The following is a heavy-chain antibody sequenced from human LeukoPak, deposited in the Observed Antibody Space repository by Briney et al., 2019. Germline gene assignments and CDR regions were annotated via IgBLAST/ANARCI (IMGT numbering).Heavy chain of an antibody. CDR1: GYTFTGYY. D-gene: IGHD3-10*01. Sequence: ASVKVSCKASGYTFTGYYMHWVRQAPGQGLEWMGWINPNSGGTNYAQKFQGRVTMTRDTSISTAYMELSRLRSDDTAVYYCARRAHHYYGSGSYYNVRSIGWFDPWGQGALVTVSS. CDR3: ARRAHHYYGSGSYYNVRSIGWFDP. V-gene: IGHV1-2*02. CDR2: INPNSGGT. J-gene: IGHJ5*02.